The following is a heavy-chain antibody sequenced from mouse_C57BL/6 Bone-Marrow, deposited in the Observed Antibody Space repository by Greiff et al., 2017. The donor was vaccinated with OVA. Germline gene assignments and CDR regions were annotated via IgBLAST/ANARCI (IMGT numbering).Heavy chain of an antibody. Sequence: EVQLQQSGAELVKPGASVKLSCTASGFNIKDYYMHWVKQRTEQGLEWIGRIDPEDGETKYAPKFQGKAPITADTSSNTAYLQLSNLTSEDTAVYDCARYYDGSSYEFAYWGQGTLVTVSA. CDR3: ARYYDGSSYEFAY. CDR1: GFNIKDYY. V-gene: IGHV14-2*01. CDR2: IDPEDGET. D-gene: IGHD1-1*01. J-gene: IGHJ3*01.